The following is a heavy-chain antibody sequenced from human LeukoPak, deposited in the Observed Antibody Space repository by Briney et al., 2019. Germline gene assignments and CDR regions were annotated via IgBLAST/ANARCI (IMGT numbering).Heavy chain of an antibody. CDR2: IHSDGSST. Sequence: GGSLRLSCAASGFTFSSYWMHWVRRAQGKGLVWVSRIHSDGSSTSYADSVRGRFTISRDDAKSTLYLQMNSLRAEDTAVYYCARSGWSYYFDYWGQGTLVTVSS. D-gene: IGHD6-19*01. CDR1: GFTFSSYW. J-gene: IGHJ4*02. CDR3: ARSGWSYYFDY. V-gene: IGHV3-74*01.